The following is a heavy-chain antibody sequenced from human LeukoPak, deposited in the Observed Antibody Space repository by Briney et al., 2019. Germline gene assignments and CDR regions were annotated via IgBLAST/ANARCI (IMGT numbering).Heavy chain of an antibody. V-gene: IGHV3-21*01. J-gene: IGHJ4*02. CDR1: GFTSGAIA. CDR3: ARASGGGGFDY. CDR2: ISSSSSYI. D-gene: IGHD3-16*01. Sequence: GGSLRLSCAASGFTSGAIARTGFARPPGRGREWFSSISSSSSYIYYADSVKGRFTISRDNAKNSLYLQMNSLRAEDTAVYYCARASGGGGFDYWGQGTLVTVSS.